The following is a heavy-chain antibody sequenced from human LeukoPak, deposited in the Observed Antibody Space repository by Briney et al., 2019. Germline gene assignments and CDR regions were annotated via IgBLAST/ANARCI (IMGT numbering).Heavy chain of an antibody. V-gene: IGHV3-30*03. D-gene: IGHD6-19*01. Sequence: GGSLRLSCAASGFTFSGYGMHWVRQAPGKGLEWVAVISYDGSNKNYADSVKGRFTVSRDNAKNSLYLQMDSLGADDTAVYYCVTGIFSSGYWGQGTQVTVSS. J-gene: IGHJ4*02. CDR2: ISYDGSNK. CDR1: GFTFSGYG. CDR3: VTGIFSSGY.